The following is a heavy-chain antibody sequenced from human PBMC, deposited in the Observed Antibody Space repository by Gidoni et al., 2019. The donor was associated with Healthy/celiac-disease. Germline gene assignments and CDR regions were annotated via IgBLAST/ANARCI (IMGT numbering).Heavy chain of an antibody. V-gene: IGHV1-46*03. CDR1: GYTFTSYY. J-gene: IGHJ3*02. CDR2: INPSGGST. CDR3: ARDRLPDDAFDI. Sequence: QVQLVQSGAEVQKPGASVKVSCKASGYTFTSYYMHWVRQAPGQGREWMGIINPSGGSTSYAQKFQGRVTMTRDTSTSTVYMELSSLRSEDTAVYYCARDRLPDDAFDIWGQGTMVTVSS. D-gene: IGHD5-12*01.